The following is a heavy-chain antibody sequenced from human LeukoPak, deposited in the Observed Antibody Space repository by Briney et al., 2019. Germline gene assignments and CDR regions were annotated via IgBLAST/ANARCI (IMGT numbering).Heavy chain of an antibody. V-gene: IGHV3-7*05. CDR2: LNQDGSEK. CDR1: GFTFRSYW. Sequence: GGSLRLSCAASGFTFRSYWMSWVPQAPGKGPEWVAILNQDGSEKYYVDSVKGRFTISRDNAENSLYLQMNSLRAEDTAIYYCARRRGDVWGQGTTVTVSS. CDR3: ARRRGDV. J-gene: IGHJ6*02.